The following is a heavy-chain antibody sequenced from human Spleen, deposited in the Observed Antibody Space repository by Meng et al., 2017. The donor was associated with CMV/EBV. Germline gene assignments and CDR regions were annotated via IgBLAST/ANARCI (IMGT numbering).Heavy chain of an antibody. CDR1: GFTFSSYG. J-gene: IGHJ4*02. CDR3: AKDQIVGATIDY. D-gene: IGHD1-26*01. V-gene: IGHV3-30*02. Sequence: GESLKISCAASGFTFSSYGMHWVRQAPGKGLEWVAVIWYDGSNKYYADSVKGRFTISRDNSKNTLYLQMNSLRAEDTAVYYCAKDQIVGATIDYWGQGTLVTVSS. CDR2: IWYDGSNK.